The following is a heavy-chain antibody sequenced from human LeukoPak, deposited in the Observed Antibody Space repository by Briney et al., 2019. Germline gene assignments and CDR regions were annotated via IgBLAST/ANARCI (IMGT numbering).Heavy chain of an antibody. CDR1: GGSFSGYY. Sequence: SETLSLTCAGYGGSFSGYYWSWIRQPPGKGLEWIGEINHSGSTNYNPSLKSRVTISVDTSKNQFSLKLSSVTAADTAVYYCARGLREIDYWGQGTLVTVSS. J-gene: IGHJ4*02. D-gene: IGHD4-17*01. CDR2: INHSGST. V-gene: IGHV4-34*01. CDR3: ARGLREIDY.